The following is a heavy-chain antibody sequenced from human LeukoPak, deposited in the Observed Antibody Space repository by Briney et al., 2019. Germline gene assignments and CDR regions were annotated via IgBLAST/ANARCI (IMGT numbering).Heavy chain of an antibody. CDR3: ARAPSQEYSRSPLPYVDY. J-gene: IGHJ4*02. CDR1: GESFSGYC. Sequence: PSETLSLTCAVYGESFSGYCWSWVRHPPGKGLEWVGAINHSGRTNYNTSLKSRVTISLDTSKNQFYLQLNCMTAADTAVYYCARAPSQEYSRSPLPYVDYWGQGTLVTVSS. D-gene: IGHD6-6*01. CDR2: INHSGRT. V-gene: IGHV4-34*01.